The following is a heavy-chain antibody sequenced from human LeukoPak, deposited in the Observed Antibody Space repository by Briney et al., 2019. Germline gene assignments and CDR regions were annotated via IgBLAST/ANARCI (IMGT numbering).Heavy chain of an antibody. J-gene: IGHJ3*02. CDR3: ARGRKNDYVFGFNAFDI. V-gene: IGHV1-69*13. CDR1: GGTFSSYA. Sequence: SVKASCKASGGTFSSYAISWVRQAPGQGLEWMGGIIPIFGTANYAQKFQGRVTITADESTSTAYMELSSLRSEDTAVYYCARGRKNDYVFGFNAFDIWGQGTMVTVSS. D-gene: IGHD3-16*01. CDR2: IIPIFGTA.